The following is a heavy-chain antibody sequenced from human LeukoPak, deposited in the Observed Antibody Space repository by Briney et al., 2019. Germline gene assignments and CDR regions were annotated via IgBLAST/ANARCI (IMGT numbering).Heavy chain of an antibody. CDR3: VKDLTGTWSFDY. D-gene: IGHD3-9*01. CDR1: GFTFSNHF. V-gene: IGHV3-64D*06. Sequence: GGSLRLSCSTSGFTFSNHFMHWVRQAPEKGLEYVSSIGPNGASTLYADSVKGRFTISRDNSKNALYLQLTSLRLEDTALYYCVKDLTGTWSFDYWGQGTLVTVSS. J-gene: IGHJ4*02. CDR2: IGPNGAST.